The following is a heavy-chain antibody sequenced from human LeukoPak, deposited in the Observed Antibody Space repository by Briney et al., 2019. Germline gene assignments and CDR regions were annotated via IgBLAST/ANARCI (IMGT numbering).Heavy chain of an antibody. CDR2: INPSGGST. D-gene: IGHD4-17*01. J-gene: IGHJ6*03. V-gene: IGHV1-46*01. CDR3: ARDRGGDYGRGRYYYYYMDV. CDR1: GYTFTSYY. Sequence: ASVKVSCKAPGYTFTSYYMHWVRQAPGQGLEWMGIINPSGGSTSYAQKFQGRVTMTRDTSTSTVYMELSSLRSEDTAVYYCARDRGGDYGRGRYYYYYMDVWGKGTTVTVSS.